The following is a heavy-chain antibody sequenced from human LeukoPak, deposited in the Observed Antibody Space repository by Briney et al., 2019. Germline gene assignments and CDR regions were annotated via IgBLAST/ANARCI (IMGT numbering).Heavy chain of an antibody. V-gene: IGHV3-23*01. D-gene: IGHD5-18*01. J-gene: IGHJ6*02. CDR2: ISGSGGST. CDR1: GFTFSSYA. CDR3: AKVSVPVAAIRYYYGMDV. Sequence: GGSLRLSCAASGFTFSSYAMSWVRQAPGKGLEWVSAISGSGGSTYYADSVKGRFTISRDNSKSTLYLQMNSLRAEDTAVYYCAKVSVPVAAIRYYYGMDVWGQGTTVTVSS.